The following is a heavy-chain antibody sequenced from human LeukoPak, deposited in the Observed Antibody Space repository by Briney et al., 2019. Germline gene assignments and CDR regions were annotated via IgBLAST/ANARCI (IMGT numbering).Heavy chain of an antibody. Sequence: GRSLRLSCTASKFTFSNYGMHWVRQAPGKGLEWVTLIVYDGSNKYYADSVKGRFTISRDNSKNTLYLQMNSLRAEDTALYYCARATNYYYDSSGYAPDFDYWGQGTLVTVSS. J-gene: IGHJ4*02. V-gene: IGHV3-30*03. D-gene: IGHD3-22*01. CDR2: IVYDGSNK. CDR1: KFTFSNYG. CDR3: ARATNYYYDSSGYAPDFDY.